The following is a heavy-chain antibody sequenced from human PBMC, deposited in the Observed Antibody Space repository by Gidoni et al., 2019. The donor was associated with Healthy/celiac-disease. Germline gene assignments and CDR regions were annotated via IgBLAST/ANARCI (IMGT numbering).Heavy chain of an antibody. CDR1: GGSFSGYY. D-gene: IGHD1-20*01. Sequence: QVQLQQWGAGLLKPSETLSLTCAVYGGSFSGYYWSWIRQPPGKGLECIGEINHSGRTNYNPSRKSRVTISVDTSKNQFSLKLSSVTAADTAVFYCARGITNRYFPSRPSSYFDLWGRGTLVTVSS. J-gene: IGHJ2*01. CDR2: INHSGRT. CDR3: ARGITNRYFPSRPSSYFDL. V-gene: IGHV4-34*01.